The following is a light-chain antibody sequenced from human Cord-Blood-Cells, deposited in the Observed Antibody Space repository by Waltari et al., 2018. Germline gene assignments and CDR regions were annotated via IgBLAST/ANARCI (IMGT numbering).Light chain of an antibody. Sequence: DIVMTQSPDSLAVLLGERATINCKSSQSVLYSSNNKNYLAWYQQNPGQPPKLLIDWASTRETGVPDRCSGSGSGSDFTLTISSLQAEDVAVYYCQQYYSTPLTFGGGTKVEIK. CDR1: QSVLYSSNNKNY. V-gene: IGKV4-1*01. CDR3: QQYYSTPLT. J-gene: IGKJ4*01. CDR2: WAS.